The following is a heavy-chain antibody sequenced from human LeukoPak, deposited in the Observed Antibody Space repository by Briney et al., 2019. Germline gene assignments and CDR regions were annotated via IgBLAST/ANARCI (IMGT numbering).Heavy chain of an antibody. J-gene: IGHJ4*02. Sequence: ASVKVSRKSSVYTFTSYDIHWVRQATGQGLAWMGWMYPNRGNTGYAQNFQGRVTMTRNTTISTAYMELSSMRSEDTAVYYSARRSRSYGSGNIGGDWGQRTLVTVSS. D-gene: IGHD3-10*01. CDR2: MYPNRGNT. CDR3: ARRSRSYGSGNIGGD. CDR1: VYTFTSYD. V-gene: IGHV1-8*01.